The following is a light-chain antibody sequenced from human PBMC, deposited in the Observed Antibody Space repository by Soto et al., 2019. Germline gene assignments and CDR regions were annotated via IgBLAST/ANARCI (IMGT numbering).Light chain of an antibody. V-gene: IGLV2-14*01. J-gene: IGLJ2*01. Sequence: QSALTQPASVSGSPGQSITISCTGTSSDVGGYNYVSWCQQHPGKAPKLMIYEVSNRPSGVSNRFSGSKSGNTASLTISGLQAEDEADYYCSSYTSTGTVVFGGGTKLTVL. CDR3: SSYTSTGTVV. CDR1: SSDVGGYNY. CDR2: EVS.